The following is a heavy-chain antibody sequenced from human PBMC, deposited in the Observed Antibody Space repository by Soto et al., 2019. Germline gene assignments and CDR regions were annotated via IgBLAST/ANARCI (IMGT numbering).Heavy chain of an antibody. CDR3: AKVGSNTYYDFWTIYYYYGMDV. Sequence: QVQLVESGGGVVQPGRSLRLSCAASGFTFSSYGMHWVRQAPGTGLEWVAVISYDGSNKYYADSVKGRFTIYRDNSKNTLYLQMNSLRAEDTAVYYCAKVGSNTYYDFWTIYYYYGMDVWGQGTTVTVSS. D-gene: IGHD3-3*01. J-gene: IGHJ6*02. CDR2: ISYDGSNK. V-gene: IGHV3-30*18. CDR1: GFTFSSYG.